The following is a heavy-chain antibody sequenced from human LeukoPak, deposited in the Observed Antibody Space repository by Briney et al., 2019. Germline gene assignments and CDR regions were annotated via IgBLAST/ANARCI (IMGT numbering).Heavy chain of an antibody. V-gene: IGHV3-21*06. Sequence: AGGSLRLSCVASGFTFRKNRMHWVRQTPGKGLEWVASISSSSNYIFYGDSVRGRFTISRDNAKNSLYLQINNLRAEDTAVYYCASTFPYCSDDDCALGGQGTLVTVSS. D-gene: IGHD2-15*01. CDR2: ISSSSNYI. CDR1: GFTFRKNR. J-gene: IGHJ1*01. CDR3: ASTFPYCSDDDCAL.